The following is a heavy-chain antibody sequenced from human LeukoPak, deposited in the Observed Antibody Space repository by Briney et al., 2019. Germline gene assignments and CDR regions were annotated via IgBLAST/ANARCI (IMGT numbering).Heavy chain of an antibody. V-gene: IGHV3-21*01. D-gene: IGHD2-2*02. CDR2: ITGGGNII. J-gene: IGHJ4*02. Sequence: GGSLRLSCAASGFTFTSYTMNWVRQSPGKGLEWVSSITGGGNIINYADSVKGRFTISRDNSKNSLYLQLNSLTAEDTAFYYCANSYTDTWFYFDHWGQGTLVTVSS. CDR1: GFTFTSYT. CDR3: ANSYTDTWFYFDH.